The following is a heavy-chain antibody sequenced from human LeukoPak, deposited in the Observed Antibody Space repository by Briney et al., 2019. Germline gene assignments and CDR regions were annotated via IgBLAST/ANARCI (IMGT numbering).Heavy chain of an antibody. Sequence: GGSLRLSCAASGFTFSSYWMSWVRQAPGKGLEGVANIKQDGSEQYYVDSMKGRFTISRDNAKNSLYLQMNSLRAEDTAVYYCARDDYGDYPDYWGQGTLVTVSS. CDR1: GFTFSSYW. CDR2: IKQDGSEQ. CDR3: ARDDYGDYPDY. J-gene: IGHJ4*02. D-gene: IGHD4-17*01. V-gene: IGHV3-7*01.